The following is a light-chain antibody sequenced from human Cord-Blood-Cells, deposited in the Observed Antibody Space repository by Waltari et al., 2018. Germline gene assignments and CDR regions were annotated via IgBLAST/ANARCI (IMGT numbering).Light chain of an antibody. V-gene: IGKV3D-15*01. J-gene: IGKJ1*01. CDR2: GAS. Sequence: ELVMTQSPATLSVSPGERATLSCRASKSVSSDLAWYQQKPGQAPRPLIYGASTRDTGIPARFSGSGSGTEFTLTISSLQSEDFAVYYCQQYNNWPRTFGQGTKVEIK. CDR1: KSVSSD. CDR3: QQYNNWPRT.